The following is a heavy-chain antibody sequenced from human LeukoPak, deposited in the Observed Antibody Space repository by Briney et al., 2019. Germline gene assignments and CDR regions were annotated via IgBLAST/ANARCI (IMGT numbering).Heavy chain of an antibody. CDR3: ARDRHWGAFDT. V-gene: IGHV3-23*01. CDR1: GFTFSNYG. CDR2: IGGSGGYHT. J-gene: IGHJ3*02. Sequence: GSLTLSCAASGFTFSNYGMNWVRQTPGKGLEWVSGIGGSGGYHTYYADSVRGRFTISRDNSRNTLYVPMNSVRAEDTALYYCARDRHWGAFDTWGQGTMVTVSS. D-gene: IGHD7-27*01.